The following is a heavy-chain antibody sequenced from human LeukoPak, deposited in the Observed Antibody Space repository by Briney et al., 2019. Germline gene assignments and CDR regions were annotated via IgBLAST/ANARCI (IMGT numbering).Heavy chain of an antibody. CDR2: IGGSSTTI. CDR3: ARSPRSHCSGTTCFYNYYMDV. Sequence: GASLRLSCVASGFTFVFSGMNWVRQAPGKGLEWVAYIGGSSTTIRYADSVKGRFTISRDNVEDSLFLQMTSLRAEDTAVYHCARSPRSHCSGTTCFYNYYMDVWGTGTTVTVSS. V-gene: IGHV3-48*04. CDR1: GFTFVFSG. D-gene: IGHD2-15*01. J-gene: IGHJ6*03.